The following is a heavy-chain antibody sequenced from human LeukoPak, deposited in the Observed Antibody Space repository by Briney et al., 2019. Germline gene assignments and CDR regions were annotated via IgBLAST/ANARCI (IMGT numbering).Heavy chain of an antibody. D-gene: IGHD6-25*01. CDR2: ISWNSGSI. CDR3: AKARRGGNNAFDI. CDR1: GFTFSSYW. V-gene: IGHV3-9*01. J-gene: IGHJ3*02. Sequence: GGSLRLSCAVSGFTFSSYWMHWVRQAPGKGLEWVSGISWNSGSIGYADSVKGRFTISRDNAKNSLYLQMNSLRAEDTALYYCAKARRGGNNAFDIWGQGTMVTVSS.